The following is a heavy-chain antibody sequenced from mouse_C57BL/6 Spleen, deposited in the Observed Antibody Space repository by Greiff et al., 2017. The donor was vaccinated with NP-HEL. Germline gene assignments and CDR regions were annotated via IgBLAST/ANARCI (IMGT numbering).Heavy chain of an antibody. Sequence: QVQLQQPGAELVKPGASVKMSCKASGYTFTSYWITWVKQRPGQGLEWIGDIYPGSGSTNYNEKFKSKATLTVDTSSSTAYMQLSSLTSEDSAVYYCARWLLRGNYAMDYWGQGTSVTVSS. V-gene: IGHV1-55*01. CDR3: ARWLLRGNYAMDY. D-gene: IGHD2-3*01. CDR2: IYPGSGST. CDR1: GYTFTSYW. J-gene: IGHJ4*01.